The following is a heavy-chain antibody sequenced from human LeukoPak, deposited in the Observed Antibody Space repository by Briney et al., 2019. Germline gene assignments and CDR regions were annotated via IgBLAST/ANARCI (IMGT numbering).Heavy chain of an antibody. Sequence: SETLSLTCTASGGSISGYYWSWIRQPPGKGLEWIGYIYSSGSTLYSPSLKSRVTMSLDTSKNQFSLKLSSVTSADTAVYYCARSGALTGYLYWGQGTLVTVSS. CDR3: ARSGALTGYLY. V-gene: IGHV4-59*01. J-gene: IGHJ4*02. D-gene: IGHD3-9*01. CDR1: GGSISGYY. CDR2: IYSSGST.